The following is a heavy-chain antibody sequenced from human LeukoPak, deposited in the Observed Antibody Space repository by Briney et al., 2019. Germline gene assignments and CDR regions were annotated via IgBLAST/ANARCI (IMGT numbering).Heavy chain of an antibody. CDR3: ARAGLCSSTSCYLGWFDP. Sequence: SVKVSCKASGGTFSSYAISWVRQAPGQGLEWMGGIIPIFGTANYAQKFQGRVTITTDESTSTAYMELSSLRSEDTAVYYCARAGLCSSTSCYLGWFDPWGQGTLVTVSS. V-gene: IGHV1-69*05. D-gene: IGHD2-2*01. CDR1: GGTFSSYA. J-gene: IGHJ5*02. CDR2: IIPIFGTA.